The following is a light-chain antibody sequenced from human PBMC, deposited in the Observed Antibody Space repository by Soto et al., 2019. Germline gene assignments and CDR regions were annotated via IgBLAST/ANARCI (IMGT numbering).Light chain of an antibody. V-gene: IGLV2-14*01. CDR3: SSYTSSSTLVYV. Sequence: QSALTQPASVSGSPGQSITISCTGTSSDVGGYHYVSWYQQHPGKAPKLMIYDVSNRPSGVSNRFSGSKSGNTASLTISGLQAEDEADYYCSSYTSSSTLVYVFGTGTKVTVL. CDR2: DVS. CDR1: SSDVGGYHY. J-gene: IGLJ1*01.